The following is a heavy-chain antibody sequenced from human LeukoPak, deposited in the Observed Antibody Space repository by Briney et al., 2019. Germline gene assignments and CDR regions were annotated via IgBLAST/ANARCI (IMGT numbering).Heavy chain of an antibody. J-gene: IGHJ4*02. D-gene: IGHD6-6*01. Sequence: PGGSLRLSCAASGFTFSSYSMNWVRQAPGKGLEWVSSISSSSSYIYYADSVKGRFTISRDNAKNSLYLQMNSLRAEDTAVYYCARSLPPTRYSSSSGGKDYWGQGTLVTVSS. CDR1: GFTFSSYS. V-gene: IGHV3-21*01. CDR2: ISSSSSYI. CDR3: ARSLPPTRYSSSSGGKDY.